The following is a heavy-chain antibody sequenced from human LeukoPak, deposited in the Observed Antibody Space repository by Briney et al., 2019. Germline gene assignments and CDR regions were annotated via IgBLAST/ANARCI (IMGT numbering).Heavy chain of an antibody. CDR2: IYYSGST. Sequence: SETLSLTCTVSGGSISSYYWSWIRQPPGKGLEGIGYIYYSGSTNYSPSLKSRVTISVDTSKNQFSLKLSSVTAAETAVYYCARGGGSGSYYYYYYMDVWGKGTTVTISS. CDR3: ARGGGSGSYYYYYYMDV. CDR1: GGSISSYY. D-gene: IGHD3-10*01. J-gene: IGHJ6*03. V-gene: IGHV4-59*01.